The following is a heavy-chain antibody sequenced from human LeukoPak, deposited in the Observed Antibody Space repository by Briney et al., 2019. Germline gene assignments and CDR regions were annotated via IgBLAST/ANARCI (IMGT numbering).Heavy chain of an antibody. D-gene: IGHD1-26*01. CDR1: GFTFSHDW. J-gene: IGHJ4*02. CDR2: IKQDGSGE. CDR3: ARSLFQWGATGY. Sequence: GGSLRLSCAASGFTFSHDWMSWVRQAPGKGLEWVASIKQDGSGEYYVDSVKGRFTISRDNAKKSVHLQMNSLRAEDTAVYYCARSLFQWGATGYWGQGTLVTVSS. V-gene: IGHV3-7*01.